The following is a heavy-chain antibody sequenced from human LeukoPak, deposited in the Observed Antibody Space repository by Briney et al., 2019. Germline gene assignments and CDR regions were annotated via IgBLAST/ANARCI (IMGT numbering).Heavy chain of an antibody. J-gene: IGHJ4*02. CDR3: ARAQTYGDSRLLLDY. Sequence: GGTLRLSCAASGFTFSTYVMSWVRQTPGKGLEWVSTISGSGGSTYYADSVKGRFTISRDNAKNSQYLQMNSLSVEDTALYYCARAQTYGDSRLLLDYWGQGTLVTVSS. CDR2: ISGSGGST. D-gene: IGHD4-17*01. V-gene: IGHV3-23*01. CDR1: GFTFSTYV.